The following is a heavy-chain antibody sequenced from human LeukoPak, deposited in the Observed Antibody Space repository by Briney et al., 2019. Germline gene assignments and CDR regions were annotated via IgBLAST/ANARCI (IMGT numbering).Heavy chain of an antibody. CDR1: GFTFSSYW. Sequence: GGSLRLSCAASGFTFSSYWMSWVRQAPGKGLEWVANIKQDGSEKYYVDSVKGRFTISRDNAKNSLYLQMNSLRTEDTAVYYCARRENGSPFYYGMDVWGQGTTVTVSS. J-gene: IGHJ6*02. V-gene: IGHV3-7*01. D-gene: IGHD1-26*01. CDR3: ARRENGSPFYYGMDV. CDR2: IKQDGSEK.